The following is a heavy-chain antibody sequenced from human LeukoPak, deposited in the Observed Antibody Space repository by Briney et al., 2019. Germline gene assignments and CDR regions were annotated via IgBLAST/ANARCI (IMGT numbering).Heavy chain of an antibody. CDR2: IYHGGNT. D-gene: IGHD4-17*01. Sequence: SETLSLTCAVYGGSFSGYYWGWIRQPPGKGLEWIGYIYHGGNTYYNPSLKSRVTISLDRSKNQFSLRLTSVTAADAAVYYCARGLSAVTPFDYWGQGTLVTVSS. J-gene: IGHJ4*02. CDR1: GGSFSGYY. CDR3: ARGLSAVTPFDY. V-gene: IGHV4-34*01.